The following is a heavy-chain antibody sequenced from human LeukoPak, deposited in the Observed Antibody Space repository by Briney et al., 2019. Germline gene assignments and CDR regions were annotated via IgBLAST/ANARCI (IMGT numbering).Heavy chain of an antibody. J-gene: IGHJ3*02. Sequence: SETLSLTCTVSGYSISSGYYWGWIRQPPGKGLEWIGNMYHSGSTYYNPSLKSRVTISVDTSKNQFSLKLSSVTAADTAVYYCARHGYYYDSNPGAFDIWGQGTMVTVSS. D-gene: IGHD3-22*01. CDR1: GYSISSGYY. CDR3: ARHGYYYDSNPGAFDI. CDR2: MYHSGST. V-gene: IGHV4-38-2*02.